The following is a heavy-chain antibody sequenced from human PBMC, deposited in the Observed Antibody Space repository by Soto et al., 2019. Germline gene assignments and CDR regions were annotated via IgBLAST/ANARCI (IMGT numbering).Heavy chain of an antibody. D-gene: IGHD3-10*01. Sequence: EVHLLESGGDVVQPGGSLRLSCATSGFPFSAFAMNWVRHAPGKGLEWVSGIGGSGASIYYADSVKGRFTISRDNSKNTAYLQMNSLRAEDTAFYYCARSVRPLSWFAPWGQGTLVTVSS. CDR3: ARSVRPLSWFAP. J-gene: IGHJ5*02. V-gene: IGHV3-23*01. CDR2: IGGSGASI. CDR1: GFPFSAFA.